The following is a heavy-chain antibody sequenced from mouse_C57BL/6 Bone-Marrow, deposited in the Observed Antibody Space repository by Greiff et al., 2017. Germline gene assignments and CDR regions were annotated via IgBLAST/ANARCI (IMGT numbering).Heavy chain of an antibody. D-gene: IGHD1-3*01. CDR3: ARHGYIAY. CDR2: ISNGGGST. J-gene: IGHJ3*01. Sequence: DVQLVESGGGLVQPGGSLKLSCAASGFTFSDYYMYWVRQTPEKRLEWVAFISNGGGSTYYPDTVKGRFTISRDNAKNTLYLQMSRLKSEDTAMYYCARHGYIAYWGQGTLVTVSA. V-gene: IGHV5-12*01. CDR1: GFTFSDYY.